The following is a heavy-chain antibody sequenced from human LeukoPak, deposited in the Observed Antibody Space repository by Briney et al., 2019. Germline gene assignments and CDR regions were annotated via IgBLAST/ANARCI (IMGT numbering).Heavy chain of an antibody. J-gene: IGHJ4*02. Sequence: PGGSLRLSCAASGFTFSSYGMHWVRQAPGKGLEWVAVIWYDGSNKYYADSVKGRFTISRDNSKNTLYLQMNSLRAEDTAVYYCAKDLMGGDIVVVPAGLRGYYFDYWGQGTLVTVSS. V-gene: IGHV3-33*06. CDR3: AKDLMGGDIVVVPAGLRGYYFDY. CDR1: GFTFSSYG. D-gene: IGHD2-2*01. CDR2: IWYDGSNK.